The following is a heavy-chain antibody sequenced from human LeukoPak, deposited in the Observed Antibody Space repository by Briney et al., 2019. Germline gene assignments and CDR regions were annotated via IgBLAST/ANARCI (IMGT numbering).Heavy chain of an antibody. CDR3: AKDRSVWGWFGELSPFDAFDI. Sequence: PGGSLRLSCAASGVTFSSYAMSWVRQAPGKGLEWVSAISGSGGSTYYADSVKGRFTISRDNSENTLYLQMNSLRAEDTAVYYCAKDRSVWGWFGELSPFDAFDIWGQGTMVTVSS. CDR2: ISGSGGST. CDR1: GVTFSSYA. D-gene: IGHD3-10*01. J-gene: IGHJ3*02. V-gene: IGHV3-23*01.